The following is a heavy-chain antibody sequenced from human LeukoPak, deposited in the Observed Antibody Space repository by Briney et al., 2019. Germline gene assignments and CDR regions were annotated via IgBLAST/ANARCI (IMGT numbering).Heavy chain of an antibody. J-gene: IGHJ5*02. CDR2: AKSNADGGAT. Sequence: GGSLRLSCTASGFNFREAWMSWVRQAPGKGLEWVGRAKSNADGGATDNAAPGQGRCTISRDDSQQTFYLQMSSLEVEDTAGYFCTGGGGRTYSSDHWGQGTLVTVSS. CDR1: GFNFREAW. D-gene: IGHD2-21*01. V-gene: IGHV3-15*01. CDR3: TGGGGRTYSSDH.